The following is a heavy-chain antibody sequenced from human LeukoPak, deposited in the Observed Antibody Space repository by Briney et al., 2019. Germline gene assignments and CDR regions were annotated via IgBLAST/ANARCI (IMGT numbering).Heavy chain of an antibody. J-gene: IGHJ4*02. CDR3: ARGAGYRRFDY. V-gene: IGHV4-30-4*01. Sequence: SQTLSLTCTVSGDSIISDDYYWSWIRQPPGKGLEYIGCVYYSESTFYNPSLRSRATISADTSKNQFSLRLSSVTAADTAVYYCARGAGYRRFDYWGQGALAIVSS. D-gene: IGHD5-24*01. CDR1: GDSIISDDYY. CDR2: VYYSEST.